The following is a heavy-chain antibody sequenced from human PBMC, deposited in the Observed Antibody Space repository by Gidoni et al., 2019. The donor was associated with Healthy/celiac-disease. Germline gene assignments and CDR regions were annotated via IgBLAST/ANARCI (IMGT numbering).Heavy chain of an antibody. CDR3: AHRVGGTDFWSGYEYHYFDY. D-gene: IGHD3-3*01. Sequence: QTTLKESGPTLVKPTQTLTLTCTFSAFSLSTSGVGVGWIRQPPGKALEWLALIYWDDDKRYSPSLKSRLTITKDTSKNQVVLTMTNMDPVDTATYYCAHRVGGTDFWSGYEYHYFDYWGQGTLVTVSS. CDR2: IYWDDDK. CDR1: AFSLSTSGVG. J-gene: IGHJ4*02. V-gene: IGHV2-5*02.